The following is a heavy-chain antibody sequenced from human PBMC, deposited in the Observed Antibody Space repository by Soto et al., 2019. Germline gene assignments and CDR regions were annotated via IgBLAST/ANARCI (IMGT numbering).Heavy chain of an antibody. V-gene: IGHV3-23*01. CDR2: ISASGGST. Sequence: EVPLLESGGGLVQPGGSLRLSCAASGFTFSSYAMTWVRQAPGKGLEWVSSISASGGSTYYADSVKGRFTISRDNSKNTLYLQMNSLRAEDTAVYYCAKGNSGLTRFDPWGQGTLVTVSS. CDR1: GFTFSSYA. CDR3: AKGNSGLTRFDP. J-gene: IGHJ5*02. D-gene: IGHD6-19*01.